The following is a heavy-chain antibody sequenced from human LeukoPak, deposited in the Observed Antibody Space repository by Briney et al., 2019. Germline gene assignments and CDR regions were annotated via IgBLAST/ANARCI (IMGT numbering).Heavy chain of an antibody. CDR2: ISAYNGNT. V-gene: IGHV1-18*01. Sequence: ASVKVSCKASGYTFTSYGISWVRQAPGQGLEWMGWISAYNGNTNYAQKLQGRVTMTTDTSTSTAYMELRSLRSDDTAVYYCARGGRARGQPVWVVPAATSGIYNYWGQGTLVTVCS. D-gene: IGHD2-2*01. CDR1: GYTFTSYG. CDR3: ARGGRARGQPVWVVPAATSGIYNY. J-gene: IGHJ4*02.